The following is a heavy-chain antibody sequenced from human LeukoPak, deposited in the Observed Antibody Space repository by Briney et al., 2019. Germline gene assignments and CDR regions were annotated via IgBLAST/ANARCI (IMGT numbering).Heavy chain of an antibody. Sequence: GRSLRLFCASSGFTFSSYAMHWVRQPPGKELVWVAVISYDGSNKYYADSVKGRFTISRDNSKNTLYLQMNSLGADGTAVYCCARESSGYYFDYWGQGTLVTVSS. V-gene: IGHV3-30-3*01. J-gene: IGHJ4*02. D-gene: IGHD3-22*01. CDR1: GFTFSSYA. CDR2: ISYDGSNK. CDR3: ARESSGYYFDY.